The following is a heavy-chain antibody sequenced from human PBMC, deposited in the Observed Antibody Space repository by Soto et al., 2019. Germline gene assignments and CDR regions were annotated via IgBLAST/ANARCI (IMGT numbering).Heavy chain of an antibody. D-gene: IGHD3-22*01. V-gene: IGHV4-34*01. CDR3: ARPGSKYYYDSSGYYDFDY. CDR1: GGSFSGYY. J-gene: IGHJ4*02. CDR2: INHSGST. Sequence: SETLSLTCAVYGGSFSGYYWSWIHQPPGKGLEWIGEINHSGSTNYNPSLKSRVTISVDTSKNQFSLKLSSVTAADTAVYYCARPGSKYYYDSSGYYDFDYWGQGTLVTVSS.